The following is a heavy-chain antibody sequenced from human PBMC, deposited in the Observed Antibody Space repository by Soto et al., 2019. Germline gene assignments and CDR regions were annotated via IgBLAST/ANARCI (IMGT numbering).Heavy chain of an antibody. CDR3: AHSRGDGYHLGY. CDR1: GFSLSTSGVG. CDR2: IYWDDDK. J-gene: IGHJ4*02. Sequence: QITLKESGPTLVKPTQTLTLTCTFSGFSLSTSGVGVGWIRQPPGKALEWLALIYWDDDKRYSPSLKSRLTSTNDTSKNQVVLTMTNMDPVDTATYYCAHSRGDGYHLGYWGQGTLVTVSS. V-gene: IGHV2-5*02. D-gene: IGHD5-12*01.